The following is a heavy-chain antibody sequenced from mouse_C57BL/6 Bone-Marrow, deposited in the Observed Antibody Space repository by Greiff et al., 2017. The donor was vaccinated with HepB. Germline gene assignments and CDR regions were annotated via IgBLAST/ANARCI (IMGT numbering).Heavy chain of an antibody. CDR2: ISDGGSYT. CDR3: AREDGSRD. J-gene: IGHJ2*01. Sequence: EVNLVESGGGLVKPGGSLKLSCAASGFTFSSYAMSWVRQTPEKRLEWVATISDGGSYTYYPDNVKGRFTISRDNAKNNLYLQMSHLKSEDTAMYYCAREDGSRDWGQGTTLTVSS. CDR1: GFTFSSYA. D-gene: IGHD1-1*01. V-gene: IGHV5-4*01.